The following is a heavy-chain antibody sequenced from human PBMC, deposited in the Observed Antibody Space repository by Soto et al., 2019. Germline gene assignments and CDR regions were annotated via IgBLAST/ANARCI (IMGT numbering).Heavy chain of an antibody. D-gene: IGHD2-15*01. V-gene: IGHV4-59*01. CDR2: IYYSGST. J-gene: IGHJ6*02. CDR1: GGSISSYY. Sequence: SETLSLTCTVSGGSISSYYWSWIRQPPGKGLEWIGYIYYSGSTNYNPSLKSRVTISVDTSKNQFSLKLSSVTAADTAVYYCAGVAAAHRYYYYGMDVWGQGTTVTVS. CDR3: AGVAAAHRYYYYGMDV.